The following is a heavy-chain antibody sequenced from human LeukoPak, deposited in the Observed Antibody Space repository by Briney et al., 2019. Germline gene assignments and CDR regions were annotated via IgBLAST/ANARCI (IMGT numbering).Heavy chain of an antibody. CDR3: AREDCSSTSCYNWFDP. CDR1: GYTFTSYY. J-gene: IGHJ5*02. Sequence: ASVKVSCTASGYTFTSYYMHWVRQAPGQGLEWMGIINPSGGSTSYAQKFQGRVTVTRDTSTSTVYMELSSLRSEDTAVYYCAREDCSSTSCYNWFDPWGQGTLVTVSS. CDR2: INPSGGST. V-gene: IGHV1-46*01. D-gene: IGHD2-2*01.